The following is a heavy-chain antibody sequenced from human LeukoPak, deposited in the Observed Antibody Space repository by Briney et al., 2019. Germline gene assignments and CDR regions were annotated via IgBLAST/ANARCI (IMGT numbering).Heavy chain of an antibody. CDR1: GGSISSSSYH. CDR2: IYYSGST. D-gene: IGHD5-24*01. CDR3: ARRNRRDGYAEVDY. J-gene: IGHJ4*02. Sequence: NPSETLSLTCTVSGGSISSSSYHQGWIRQPPGKGLEWIGSIYYSGSTYYNPSLKSRVTISVDTSKNQFSLKLSSVTAADTAVYYCARRNRRDGYAEVDYWGQGTLVTVSS. V-gene: IGHV4-39*01.